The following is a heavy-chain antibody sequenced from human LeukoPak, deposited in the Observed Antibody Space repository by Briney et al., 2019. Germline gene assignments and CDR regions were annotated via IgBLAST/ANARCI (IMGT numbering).Heavy chain of an antibody. CDR1: GFTFSSCS. J-gene: IGHJ4*02. CDR2: ISSSSSYI. CDR3: ASSGTYGDYVPQN. V-gene: IGHV3-21*01. Sequence: GGSLRLSCAASGFTFSSCSMNWVRQAPGKGLEWVSSISSSSSYIYYADSVKGRFTISRDNAKNSLYLQMNSLRAEDTAVYYCASSGTYGDYVPQNWGQGTLVTVSS. D-gene: IGHD4-17*01.